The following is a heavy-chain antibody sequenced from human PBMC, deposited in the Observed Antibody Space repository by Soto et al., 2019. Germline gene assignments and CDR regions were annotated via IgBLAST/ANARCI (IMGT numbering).Heavy chain of an antibody. CDR3: ARDLSAGSLFIDAFDI. CDR1: GFTSSDYY. Sequence: GGSLRLSCAASGFTSSDYYMSWIRQAPGKGLEWVSYISSSGSTIYYADSVKGRFTISRDNAKNSLYLQMNSLRAEDTAVYYCARDLSAGSLFIDAFDIWGQGTMFTVSS. D-gene: IGHD3-16*02. V-gene: IGHV3-11*01. CDR2: ISSSGSTI. J-gene: IGHJ3*02.